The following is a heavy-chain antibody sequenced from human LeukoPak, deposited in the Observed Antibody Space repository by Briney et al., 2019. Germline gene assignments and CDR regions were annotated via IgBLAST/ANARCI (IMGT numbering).Heavy chain of an antibody. V-gene: IGHV4-34*01. CDR2: INHSGST. J-gene: IGHJ4*02. CDR3: VFTVAGTIDY. CDR1: GGSFSGYY. Sequence: SETLSLTCAVYGGSFSGYYWSWIRQSPGKGLEWIGEINHSGSTNYNPSLKSRVTISVDTSKNQFSLKLSSVTAADTAVYYCVFTVAGTIDYWGQGTLVTVSS. D-gene: IGHD6-19*01.